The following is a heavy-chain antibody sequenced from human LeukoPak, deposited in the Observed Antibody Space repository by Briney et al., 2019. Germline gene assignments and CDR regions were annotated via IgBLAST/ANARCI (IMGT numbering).Heavy chain of an antibody. CDR3: ARESNYGGSPLPGY. V-gene: IGHV1-69*05. Sequence: SVKVSCKASGGTFSSYAISWVRQAPGQGLEWMGRIIPIFGTANYAQKFQGRVTITTDESTSTAYMELSSLRSEDTAVYYCARESNYGGSPLPGYWGQGTLVTVSS. J-gene: IGHJ4*02. CDR1: GGTFSSYA. D-gene: IGHD2-15*01. CDR2: IIPIFGTA.